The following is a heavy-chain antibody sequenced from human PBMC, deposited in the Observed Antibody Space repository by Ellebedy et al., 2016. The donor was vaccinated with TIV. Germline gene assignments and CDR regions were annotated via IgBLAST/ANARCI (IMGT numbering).Heavy chain of an antibody. D-gene: IGHD1-1*01. CDR3: ARETFNDVDLKVWGVFDI. J-gene: IGHJ3*02. Sequence: GGSLRLSCTASGLTVSNNYMSWVRQAPGKGLEWISVIFIDSSTYYTDSVKGRFTISRDNSKNKLYLQMNSLKAEDTAVYYCARETFNDVDLKVWGVFDIWGQGTMVTVSS. CDR2: IFIDSST. V-gene: IGHV3-66*01. CDR1: GLTVSNNY.